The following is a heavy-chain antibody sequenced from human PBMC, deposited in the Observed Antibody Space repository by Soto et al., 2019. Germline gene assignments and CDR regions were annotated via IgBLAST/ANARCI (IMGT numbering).Heavy chain of an antibody. D-gene: IGHD3-16*02. CDR3: AKTATYDYVWGDYRYFFDH. Sequence: GGSLRLSCAASGFTFNTYGMHWVRQAPGKGLEWVSGISGGGDRTQYADGVKGRFTISRDNSKNTVGLQMTSLRAEDTATYYCAKTATYDYVWGDYRYFFDHWGQGTVVTVSS. J-gene: IGHJ4*02. CDR1: GFTFNTYG. V-gene: IGHV3-23*01. CDR2: ISGGGDRT.